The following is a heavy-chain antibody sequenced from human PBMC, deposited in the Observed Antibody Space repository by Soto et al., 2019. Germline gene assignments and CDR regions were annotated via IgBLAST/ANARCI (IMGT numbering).Heavy chain of an antibody. J-gene: IGHJ4*02. D-gene: IGHD4-17*01. CDR3: AGRYGGTLDY. CDR1: GGSISSYY. Sequence: QVQLQESGPGLVKPSETLSLTSTVSGGSISSYYWSWIRQPPGKGLEWIGYIYYSGSTNYNPSLKSRVTISVDTSMNQFSRKLSSVTAAETAVYYCAGRYGGTLDYWGQGTLVTVSS. CDR2: IYYSGST. V-gene: IGHV4-59*08.